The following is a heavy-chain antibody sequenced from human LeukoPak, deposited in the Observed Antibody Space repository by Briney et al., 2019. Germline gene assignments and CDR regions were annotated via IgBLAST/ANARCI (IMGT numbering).Heavy chain of an antibody. Sequence: GGSLRLSCAASGFTFSDYYMSWIRQAPGKGLEWVSYISSSGSTIYYADSVEGRFTISRDNAKNSLYLQMNSLRAEDTAVYYCARDRGTQWLVRGDWFDPWGQGTLVTVSS. CDR1: GFTFSDYY. CDR3: ARDRGTQWLVRGDWFDP. J-gene: IGHJ5*02. V-gene: IGHV3-11*01. CDR2: ISSSGSTI. D-gene: IGHD6-19*01.